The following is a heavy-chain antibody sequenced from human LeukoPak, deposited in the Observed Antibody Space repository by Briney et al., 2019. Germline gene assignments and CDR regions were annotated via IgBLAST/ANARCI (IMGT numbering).Heavy chain of an antibody. CDR2: TYYRSKWYN. Sequence: SQTLSLTCAISGDSVSSNSAAWNWIRQSSSRGLEWLGRTYYRSKWYNDYAVSVKSRITINPDTSKNQFSLQLNSVTPEDTAVYYCARMSGYSSGWLDAFDIWGQGTMVTVSS. CDR3: ARMSGYSSGWLDAFDI. V-gene: IGHV6-1*01. J-gene: IGHJ3*02. D-gene: IGHD6-19*01. CDR1: GDSVSSNSAA.